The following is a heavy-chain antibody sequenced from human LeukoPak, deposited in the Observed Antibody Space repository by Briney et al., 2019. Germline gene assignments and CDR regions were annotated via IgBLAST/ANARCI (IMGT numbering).Heavy chain of an antibody. Sequence: ASVTVSFTSSGYAFTFYYMHWVRHAPGQGHEWMGWINPNSGDTNYAQKFQGRVTMTRDTSISTAYMELSRLRSDDTAVYYCTRGAAYSSRSVGGYWGQGTLVTVSS. J-gene: IGHJ4*02. V-gene: IGHV1-2*02. CDR1: GYAFTFYY. D-gene: IGHD6-13*01. CDR2: INPNSGDT. CDR3: TRGAAYSSRSVGGY.